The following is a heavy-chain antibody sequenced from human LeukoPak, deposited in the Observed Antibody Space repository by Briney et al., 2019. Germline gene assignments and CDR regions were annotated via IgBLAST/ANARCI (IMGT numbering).Heavy chain of an antibody. Sequence: PETLSLTCTVSGGSISSYYWSWIRQPPGKGLEWIGYIYYSGTTNYNPSLKSRVTISVDTSKNQFSLKLSSVTAADTAVYYCARENYVGTFDIWGQGTMVNVSS. V-gene: IGHV4-59*01. CDR3: ARENYVGTFDI. D-gene: IGHD3-10*02. J-gene: IGHJ3*02. CDR1: GGSISSYY. CDR2: IYYSGTT.